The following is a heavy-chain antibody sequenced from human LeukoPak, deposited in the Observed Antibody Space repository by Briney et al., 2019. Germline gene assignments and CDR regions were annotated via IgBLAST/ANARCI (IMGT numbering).Heavy chain of an antibody. J-gene: IGHJ4*02. V-gene: IGHV4-39*07. CDR3: ARGTCSSTSCYPYYFDY. CDR1: GGSISSSTYY. Sequence: PSETLSLTCTVSGGSISSSTYYWAWVRQPPGKGLEWIASIYYSGTTYYNPSLKSRVTISVDTSRNQFSLKLSSVTAADTAVYYCARGTCSSTSCYPYYFDYWGQGTLVTVSS. D-gene: IGHD2-2*01. CDR2: IYYSGTT.